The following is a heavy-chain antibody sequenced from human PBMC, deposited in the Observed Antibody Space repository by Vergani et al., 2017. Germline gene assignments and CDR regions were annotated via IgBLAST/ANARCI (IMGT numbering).Heavy chain of an antibody. CDR3: ARDFPLTTGTKSDAFDI. D-gene: IGHD1-1*01. J-gene: IGHJ3*02. CDR1: GGTFSSYA. Sequence: QVQLVQSGAEVMKPGSSVKVSCKASGGTFSSYAISWVRQAPGQGLEWMGGIIPIFGTANYAQKFQGRVTITADESTSTAYMELSSLRSEDTAVYYCARDFPLTTGTKSDAFDIWGQGTMVTVSS. V-gene: IGHV1-69*01. CDR2: IIPIFGTA.